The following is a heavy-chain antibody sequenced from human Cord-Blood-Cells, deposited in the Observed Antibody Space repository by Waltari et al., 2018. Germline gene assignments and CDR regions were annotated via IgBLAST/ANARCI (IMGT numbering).Heavy chain of an antibody. V-gene: IGHV4-39*01. Sequence: QLQLQESGPGLVKPSETLSLTCTVSGGSISSSSYYWGWIRQPPGKGLEWSGSIYSSGSTYYNPSLKSRVTISVDTSKNQFSLKLSSVTAADTAVYYCARREAFDIWGQGTMVTVSS. CDR1: GGSISSSSYY. J-gene: IGHJ3*02. CDR3: ARREAFDI. CDR2: IYSSGST.